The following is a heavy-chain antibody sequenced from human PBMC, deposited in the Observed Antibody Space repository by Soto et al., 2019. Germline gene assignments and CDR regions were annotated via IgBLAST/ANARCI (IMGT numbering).Heavy chain of an antibody. D-gene: IGHD1-1*01. CDR1: GYAFTTYD. V-gene: IGHV1-18*01. Sequence: QVHLVQSGAEVKKTGASVKVSCQGSGYAFTTYDITWVRQAPGQGLEWMGWISAHNGNTNYAQKLQGRVTVTRDTSTSTAYMELRSLRYDDTAVYYCARGRYGDYWGQGALVTVSS. CDR2: ISAHNGNT. CDR3: ARGRYGDY. J-gene: IGHJ4*02.